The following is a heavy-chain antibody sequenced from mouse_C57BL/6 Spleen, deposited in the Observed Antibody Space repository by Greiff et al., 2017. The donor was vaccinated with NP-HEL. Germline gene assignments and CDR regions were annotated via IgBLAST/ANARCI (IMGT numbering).Heavy chain of an antibody. V-gene: IGHV1-59*01. CDR3: AHYDWFAY. CDR1: GYTFTSYW. Sequence: VQLQQPGAELVRPGTSVKLSCKASGYTFTSYWMHWVKQRPGQGLEWIGVIDPSDSYTNYNQKFKGKATLTVDTSSSTAYMQLSSLTSEDSAVYYCAHYDWFAYWGQGTLVTVSA. J-gene: IGHJ3*01. CDR2: IDPSDSYT. D-gene: IGHD1-2*01.